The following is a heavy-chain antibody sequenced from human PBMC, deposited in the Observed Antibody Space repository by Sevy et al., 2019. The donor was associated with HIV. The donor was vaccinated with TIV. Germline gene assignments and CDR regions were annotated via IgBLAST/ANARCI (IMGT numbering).Heavy chain of an antibody. V-gene: IGHV3-21*01. D-gene: IGHD3-22*01. CDR2: ISSSSNYI. CDR1: GFTFSSYT. J-gene: IGHJ4*02. Sequence: GGSLRLSCAASGFTFSSYTINWVRQAPGKGLEWVSSISSSSNYIYYADSVKGQFTISRDNAKNSLYLQMNSLRAEDSAVYYCARVYSRYYNSWGQGTLVTVSS. CDR3: ARVYSRYYNS.